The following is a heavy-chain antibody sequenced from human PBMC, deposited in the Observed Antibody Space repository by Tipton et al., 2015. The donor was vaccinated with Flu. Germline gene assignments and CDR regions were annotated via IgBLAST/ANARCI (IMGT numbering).Heavy chain of an antibody. Sequence: TLSLTCTVSGGSVSPYYWNWVRQSPGKGLEWIGDIYYRGTTGYNPSLKSRVTISVDTSKNQFSLKLTSVTAADTAVYYCARDLVQDYRDQYFGMDVWGQGTTVTVSS. D-gene: IGHD4-11*01. J-gene: IGHJ6*02. V-gene: IGHV4-59*02. CDR1: GGSVSPYY. CDR3: ARDLVQDYRDQYFGMDV. CDR2: IYYRGTT.